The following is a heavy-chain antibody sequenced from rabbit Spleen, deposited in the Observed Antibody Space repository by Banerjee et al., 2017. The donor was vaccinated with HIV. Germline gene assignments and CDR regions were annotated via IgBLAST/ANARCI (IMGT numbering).Heavy chain of an antibody. CDR3: ARDAAGREDFNL. J-gene: IGHJ4*01. Sequence: QSLEESGGGLVKPGASLTLTCKASGLDFSSSYWICWVRQAPGKGLEWITCIDVSRSGNTHHASWAKGRFTVSKTSSTTVTLEMTSLTAADTATYFCARDAAGREDFNLWGQGTLVTVS. CDR2: IDVSRSGNT. V-gene: IGHV1S40*01. CDR1: GLDFSSSYW. D-gene: IGHD4-2*01.